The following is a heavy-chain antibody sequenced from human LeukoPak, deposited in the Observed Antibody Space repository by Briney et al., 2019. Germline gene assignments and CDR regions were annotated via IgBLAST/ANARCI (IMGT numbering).Heavy chain of an antibody. Sequence: SETLSLTCTVSGGSISSYYWSWIRQPPGKGLEWIGEINHSGSTNYNPSLKSRVTISVDTSKNQFSLKLSSVTAADTAVYYCARAYCGGDCYSGGGYFDYWGQGTLVTVSS. CDR2: INHSGST. D-gene: IGHD2-21*02. CDR3: ARAYCGGDCYSGGGYFDY. J-gene: IGHJ4*02. V-gene: IGHV4-34*01. CDR1: GGSISSYY.